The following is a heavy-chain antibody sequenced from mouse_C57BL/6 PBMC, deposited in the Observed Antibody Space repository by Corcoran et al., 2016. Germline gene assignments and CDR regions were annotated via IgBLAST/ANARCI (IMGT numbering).Heavy chain of an antibody. Sequence: EVQLQQSGPELVKPGASVKISCKASGYTFTDYYMNWVKQSHGKSLEWIGDINPNNGGTSYNQKFKGNATLTVDKSSSTAYMELRSLTSEDSAVYYCARSYDGSFFDDWGQGTTLTVSS. D-gene: IGHD1-1*01. CDR3: ARSYDGSFFDD. CDR2: INPNNGGT. J-gene: IGHJ2*01. V-gene: IGHV1-26*01. CDR1: GYTFTDYY.